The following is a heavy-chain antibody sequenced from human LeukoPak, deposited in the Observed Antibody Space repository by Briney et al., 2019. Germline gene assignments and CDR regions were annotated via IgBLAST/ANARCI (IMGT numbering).Heavy chain of an antibody. CDR1: GYTFTGYY. Sequence: ASVKVSCKASGYTFTGYYVHWVRQAPGQGLEWMGWISAYNGNTNYAQKLQGRVTMTTDTSTSTAYMELRSLRSDDTAVYYCARAISESRVGSGSYPSNFDYWGQGTLVTVSS. V-gene: IGHV1-18*04. J-gene: IGHJ4*02. CDR2: ISAYNGNT. D-gene: IGHD1-26*01. CDR3: ARAISESRVGSGSYPSNFDY.